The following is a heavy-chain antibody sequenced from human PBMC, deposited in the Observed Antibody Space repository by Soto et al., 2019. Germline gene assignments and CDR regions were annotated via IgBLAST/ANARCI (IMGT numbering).Heavy chain of an antibody. CDR1: GFTFSNAW. CDR2: IKSKTDGGTT. D-gene: IGHD3-10*01. V-gene: IGHV3-15*07. Sequence: GGSLRLSCAASGFTFSNAWISWVRQAPGKGLEWVGRIKSKTDGGTTDFAAPVKGRFAISRDDSKNMVYLQMNSLKTEDTAVYYCAKGLGFGELFPSDYWGQGTLVTVSS. J-gene: IGHJ4*02. CDR3: AKGLGFGELFPSDY.